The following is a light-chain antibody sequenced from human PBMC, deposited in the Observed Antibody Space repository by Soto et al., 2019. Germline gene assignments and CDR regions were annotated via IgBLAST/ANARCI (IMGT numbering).Light chain of an antibody. Sequence: EIVLPQYPATLSLSPGERATLSCMAGQSISTYLAWYQQKSGQAPRLLIYDASKRATGIPARFSGGGSGTDFTLTISSLEPEDFAVYYCQQRSNWRITFGQGTKVDIK. V-gene: IGKV3-11*01. J-gene: IGKJ1*01. CDR3: QQRSNWRIT. CDR2: DAS. CDR1: QSISTY.